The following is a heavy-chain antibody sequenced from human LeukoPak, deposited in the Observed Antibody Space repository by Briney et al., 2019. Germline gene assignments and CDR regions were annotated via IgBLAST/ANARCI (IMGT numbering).Heavy chain of an antibody. CDR2: INSVGSST. Sequence: GGSLRLSCAASGFTFSSFWMHWVRHAPGKGLVWVSRINSVGSSTSYADSVKGRFTISRDNAKNTLYLQMNSLRAEDTAVYYCAKDWLSGSYLAGMDVWGQGTTVTVSS. D-gene: IGHD1-26*01. CDR3: AKDWLSGSYLAGMDV. CDR1: GFTFSSFW. J-gene: IGHJ6*02. V-gene: IGHV3-74*01.